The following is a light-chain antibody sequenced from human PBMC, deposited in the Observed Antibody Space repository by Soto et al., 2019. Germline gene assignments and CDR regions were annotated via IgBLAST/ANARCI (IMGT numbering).Light chain of an antibody. Sequence: DIVMTQSPDSLAVSLGERATINCKSSQSVLYSSNNKNYLAWYQQKPGQPPKLLIYWASTRESGVPDRFSGSGSGTDFTLTISSLQAEDVAVYYCQQYYSWGTFGQGTKVEIK. J-gene: IGKJ1*01. V-gene: IGKV4-1*01. CDR1: QSVLYSSNNKNY. CDR2: WAS. CDR3: QQYYSWGT.